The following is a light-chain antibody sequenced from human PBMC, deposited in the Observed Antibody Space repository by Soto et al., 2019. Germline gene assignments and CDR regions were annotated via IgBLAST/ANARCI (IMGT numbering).Light chain of an antibody. J-gene: IGKJ4*01. CDR3: MQALEIPLT. V-gene: IGKV2-28*01. CDR1: QSLLHRHGYTY. Sequence: DIVMTQSPVSLPVTPGEPASISCRSRQSLLHRHGYTYLGWYLQKPGQSPPLLLYMGSTRASEVPDRFRGSGSDTDFTLKISRVEAEDVWVYYCMQALEIPLTFGGGTKVEIK. CDR2: MGS.